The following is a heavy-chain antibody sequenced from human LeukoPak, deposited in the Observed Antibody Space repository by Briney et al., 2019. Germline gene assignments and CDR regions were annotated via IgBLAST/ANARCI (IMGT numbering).Heavy chain of an antibody. J-gene: IGHJ5*02. V-gene: IGHV1-18*01. Sequence: GASVKVSCKASGYTFTSYGISWVRQAPGQGLEWMGWISAYNGNTNYAQKLQGRVTMTTDTSTSTASMELRSLRSDDTAVYYCARVSSPLYCSSTSCYTDWFDPWGQGTLVTVSS. CDR1: GYTFTSYG. CDR2: ISAYNGNT. CDR3: ARVSSPLYCSSTSCYTDWFDP. D-gene: IGHD2-2*02.